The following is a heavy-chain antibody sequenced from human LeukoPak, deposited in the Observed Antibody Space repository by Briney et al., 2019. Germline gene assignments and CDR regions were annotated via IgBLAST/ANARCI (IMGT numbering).Heavy chain of an antibody. Sequence: PGGSLRLSCAASGFTFSSYGMHWVRQAPGKGLEWVAVIWYDGSNKYYADSVKGRFTISRDNSKNTLYLQMNSLRAEDTAVYYCARPYSGSYTAYDAFDIWGQGTMVTVSS. V-gene: IGHV3-33*01. CDR3: ARPYSGSYTAYDAFDI. D-gene: IGHD1-26*01. CDR2: IWYDGSNK. J-gene: IGHJ3*02. CDR1: GFTFSSYG.